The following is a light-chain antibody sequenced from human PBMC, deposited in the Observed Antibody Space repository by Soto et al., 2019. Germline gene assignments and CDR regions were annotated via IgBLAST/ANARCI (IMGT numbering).Light chain of an antibody. Sequence: EIVLTQSPGTLSLSPGERATLSCRASQSVSSSYLAWYQQKPGQAPRPLIYGASSRAIGIPDRFSGSGSGKDFTLTISRRGPEDFAVYYCQQYGSSPWTVGQGNNVEIK. CDR1: QSVSSSY. J-gene: IGKJ1*01. V-gene: IGKV3-20*01. CDR3: QQYGSSPWT. CDR2: GAS.